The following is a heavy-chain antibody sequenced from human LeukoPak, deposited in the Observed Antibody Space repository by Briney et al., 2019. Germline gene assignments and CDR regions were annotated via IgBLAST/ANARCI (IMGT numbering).Heavy chain of an antibody. Sequence: GGSLRLSCTVSGFTVSSNSMSWVRQAPGKGLEWVSFIYSDNTHYSDSVKGRFTISRDNYKNTLSLQMNSRRPGATAVYYCYRGAFAYSHPYDYWGQGTLVT. CDR3: YRGAFAYSHPYDY. V-gene: IGHV3-53*01. CDR1: GFTVSSNS. J-gene: IGHJ4*01. D-gene: IGHD3-16*01. CDR2: IYSDNT.